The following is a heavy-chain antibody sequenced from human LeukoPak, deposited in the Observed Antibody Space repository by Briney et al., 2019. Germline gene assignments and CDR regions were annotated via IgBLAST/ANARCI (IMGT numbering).Heavy chain of an antibody. CDR1: GGSISSSSYY. V-gene: IGHV4-39*07. J-gene: IGHJ6*02. CDR3: ARVDGAAAGTRYYYYYGMDV. D-gene: IGHD6-13*01. CDR2: IYYSGST. Sequence: PSETLSLTCTVSGGSISSSSYYWGWIRQPPGKGLEGIGSIYYSGSTYYNPSLKSRVTISVDTSKNQFSLKLSSVTAADTAVYYCARVDGAAAGTRYYYYYGMDVWGQGTTVTVSS.